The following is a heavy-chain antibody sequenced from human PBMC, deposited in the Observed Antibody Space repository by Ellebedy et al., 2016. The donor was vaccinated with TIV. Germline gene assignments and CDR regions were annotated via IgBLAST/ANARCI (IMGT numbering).Heavy chain of an antibody. J-gene: IGHJ4*02. Sequence: GESLKISCAASGFTFSSYAMSWVRQAPGKGLEWVSAISGSGGSTYYADSVKGRFTISRDNSKNTLYLQMNSLRAEDTAVYYCIAAAGPDPWYYFDYWGQGTLVTVSS. CDR2: ISGSGGST. CDR3: IAAAGPDPWYYFDY. V-gene: IGHV3-23*01. D-gene: IGHD6-13*01. CDR1: GFTFSSYA.